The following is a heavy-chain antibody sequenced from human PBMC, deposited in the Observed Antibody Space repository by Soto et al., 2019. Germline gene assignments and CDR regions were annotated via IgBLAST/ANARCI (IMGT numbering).Heavy chain of an antibody. J-gene: IGHJ5*02. V-gene: IGHV4-59*01. Sequence: SETLPLTCTVSAGSISSYYWSWIRQPPGKGLEWIGYIYYSGSTNYNPSLKSRVTISVDTSKNQFSLKLSSVTAADTAVYYFSRGFHNCNDVLDLWGQGTLVTVSS. CDR1: AGSISSYY. D-gene: IGHD1-20*01. CDR3: SRGFHNCNDVLDL. CDR2: IYYSGST.